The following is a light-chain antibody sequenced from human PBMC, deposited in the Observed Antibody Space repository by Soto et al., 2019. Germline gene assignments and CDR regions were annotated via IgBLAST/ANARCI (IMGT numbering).Light chain of an antibody. J-gene: IGKJ4*01. Sequence: VLTQSPDSLSLSPGERATLSCRASQYISTKLAWYQQKPGQAPRLLFSGAFNRATDTPDRFSGSGSGTDFTLTISRLEPEDFAVYYCQQYGSSPLTFGGGTKVDIK. CDR3: QQYGSSPLT. CDR1: QYISTK. CDR2: GAF. V-gene: IGKV3-20*01.